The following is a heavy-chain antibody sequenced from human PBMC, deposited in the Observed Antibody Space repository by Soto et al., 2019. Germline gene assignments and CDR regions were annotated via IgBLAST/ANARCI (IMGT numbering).Heavy chain of an antibody. J-gene: IGHJ6*02. Sequence: SAKVGCETCGDTFNYYMVNCVRQAPGLGLEWMGRINPILTLSNYAQNFRGRVSITADKSTSTAYMELSSLRSEDTAVYYCASSADYALGFDIWGQGTTVTVSS. CDR3: ASSADYALGFDI. CDR2: INPILTLS. V-gene: IGHV1-69*02. D-gene: IGHD4-17*01. CDR1: GDTFNYYM.